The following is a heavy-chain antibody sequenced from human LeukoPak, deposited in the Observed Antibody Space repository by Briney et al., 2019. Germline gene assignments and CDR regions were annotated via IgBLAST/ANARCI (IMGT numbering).Heavy chain of an antibody. CDR3: ARKSNWGMGGFDY. J-gene: IGHJ4*02. D-gene: IGHD7-27*01. V-gene: IGHV3-21*01. Sequence: NPGGSLRLSCAASGFTFSSYSMNWVRQAPGKGLEWVSSISSSSSYIYYADSVKGRSTISRDNAKNSLYLQMNSLRAEDTAVYYCARKSNWGMGGFDYWGQGTLVTVSS. CDR2: ISSSSSYI. CDR1: GFTFSSYS.